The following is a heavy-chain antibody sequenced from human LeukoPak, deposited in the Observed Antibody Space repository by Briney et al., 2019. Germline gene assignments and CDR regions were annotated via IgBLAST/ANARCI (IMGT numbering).Heavy chain of an antibody. CDR1: GSSISSYY. Sequence: SETLSLTCTVSGSSISSYYWSWIRQPPGKGLEWIGYIYYSGSTNYNPSLKSRVTISVDTSKNQFSLKLSSVTAADTAVYYCARGVVATISAWFDPWGQGTLVTVSS. CDR2: IYYSGST. D-gene: IGHD5-12*01. V-gene: IGHV4-59*01. J-gene: IGHJ5*02. CDR3: ARGVVATISAWFDP.